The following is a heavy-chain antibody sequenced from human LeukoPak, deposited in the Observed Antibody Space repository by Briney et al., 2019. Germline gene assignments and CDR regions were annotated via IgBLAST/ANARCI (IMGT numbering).Heavy chain of an antibody. CDR1: GHTFTSYD. CDR3: ARLDDSSGYYYFDY. Sequence: GASVKVSCKASGHTFTSYDINWVRQATGQGLEWMGWMNPNSGNTGYAQKFQGRVTMTRNTSISTAYMELSSLRSEDTAVYYCARLDDSSGYYYFDYWGQGTLVTVSS. V-gene: IGHV1-8*01. D-gene: IGHD3-22*01. CDR2: MNPNSGNT. J-gene: IGHJ4*02.